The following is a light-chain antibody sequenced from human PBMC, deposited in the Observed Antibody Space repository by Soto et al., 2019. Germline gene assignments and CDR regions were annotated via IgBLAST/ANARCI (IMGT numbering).Light chain of an antibody. V-gene: IGLV2-14*01. CDR2: EVS. CDR3: SSYTRSSTPYV. Sequence: QSALTQPASVSGSPGQSITISCTGTSSDVGGYNYVSWYQQHPGKAPKLMIYEVSNRPSGVSNRFSGSNSCNTASLTISGLQAEDEADYYCSSYTRSSTPYVFGTGTKLTVL. J-gene: IGLJ1*01. CDR1: SSDVGGYNY.